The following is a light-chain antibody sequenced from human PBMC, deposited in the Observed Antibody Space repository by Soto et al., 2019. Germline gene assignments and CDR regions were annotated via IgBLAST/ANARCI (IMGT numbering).Light chain of an antibody. CDR3: QSYDSSLSGSRV. CDR2: ANN. J-gene: IGLJ1*01. Sequence: QAVVTQPPSVSGAPGQRVTISCTGSSSNIGAGYDVHWYQQLPGTAPKLLIYANNNRPSGVPDRFSGSKSDTSASLAITGLQAEDEADYYCQSYDSSLSGSRVFGTGTQLTVL. V-gene: IGLV1-40*01. CDR1: SSNIGAGYD.